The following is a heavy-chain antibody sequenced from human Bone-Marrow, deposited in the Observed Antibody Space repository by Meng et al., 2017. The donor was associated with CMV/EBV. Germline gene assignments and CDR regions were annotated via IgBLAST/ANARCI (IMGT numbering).Heavy chain of an antibody. CDR3: ARASPGYYYYGMDV. CDR1: GGSISSYY. V-gene: IGHV4-59*01. J-gene: IGHJ6*02. Sequence: SEPLSLTCTVSGGSISSYYWSWIRQPPGKGLEWIGYIYYSGSTNYNPSLKSRVTISVDTSKNQFSLKLSSVTAADTAVYYCARASPGYYYYGMDVWGQGTTVTVSS. D-gene: IGHD2-8*02. CDR2: IYYSGST.